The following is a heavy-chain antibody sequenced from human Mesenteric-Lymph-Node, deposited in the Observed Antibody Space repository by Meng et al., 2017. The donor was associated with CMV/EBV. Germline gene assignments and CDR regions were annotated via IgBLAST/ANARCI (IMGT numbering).Heavy chain of an antibody. D-gene: IGHD2-15*01. Sequence: FYGGSFSGSFCTWIRQSPLKGLEWIAEINHSGSTNYNPSLKTRVTISVDTSKNQFSLELNSVTAADTAVYYCARHRWGSDSSCFELWGQGTLVTVSS. J-gene: IGHJ4*02. CDR1: GGSFSGSF. CDR2: INHSGST. V-gene: IGHV4-34*01. CDR3: ARHRWGSDSSCFEL.